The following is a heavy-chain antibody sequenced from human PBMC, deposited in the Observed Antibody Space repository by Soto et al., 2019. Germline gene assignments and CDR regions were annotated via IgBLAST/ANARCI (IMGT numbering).Heavy chain of an antibody. CDR3: ASSVYCTNGVCFCY. V-gene: IGHV4-31*03. J-gene: IGHJ4*02. CDR1: GGSISSGGYY. D-gene: IGHD2-8*01. Sequence: SETLSLSCTVSGGSISSGGYYWSWIRQHPGKGLKWIGYIYYSGSTYYNPSLKSRVTISVDTSKNQFSLKLSSVTAADPAVYYCASSVYCTNGVCFCYWGQGTLVTVSS. CDR2: IYYSGST.